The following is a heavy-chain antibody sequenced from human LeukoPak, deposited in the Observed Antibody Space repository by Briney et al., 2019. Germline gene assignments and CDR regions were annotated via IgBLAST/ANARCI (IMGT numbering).Heavy chain of an antibody. Sequence: SETLSLTCTVSGDSISISSNYWAWIRQPPGKGLEWIGSIYFSGSTYYNSSLKSRVTISVDTSKSQFSLKLSSVTAADTAVYYCAREGGIAAAGRVIDYWGQGTLVTVSS. J-gene: IGHJ4*02. V-gene: IGHV4-39*01. CDR3: AREGGIAAAGRVIDY. D-gene: IGHD6-13*01. CDR2: IYFSGST. CDR1: GDSISISSNY.